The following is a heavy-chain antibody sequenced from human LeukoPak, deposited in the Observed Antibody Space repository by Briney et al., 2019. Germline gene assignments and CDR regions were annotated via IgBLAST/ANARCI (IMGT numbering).Heavy chain of an antibody. CDR2: IYYTGST. CDR3: ASRKLGNDY. D-gene: IGHD7-27*01. J-gene: IGHJ4*02. Sequence: SETLSLTCTISGGSFSDYYWSWIRQSPGKGLEWIGYIYYTGSTSYNPSLRSRVTMSADTSKNQFSLKLSSVTAADTAVYYCASRKLGNDYWGQGTLVTVSS. V-gene: IGHV4-59*01. CDR1: GGSFSDYY.